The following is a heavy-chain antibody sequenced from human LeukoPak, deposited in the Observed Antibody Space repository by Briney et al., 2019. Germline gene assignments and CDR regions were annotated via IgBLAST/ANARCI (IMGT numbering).Heavy chain of an antibody. CDR2: ISGSGGNT. CDR1: GFTFSSYA. CDR3: AKHRESYGDSCLDDY. V-gene: IGHV3-23*01. J-gene: IGHJ4*02. D-gene: IGHD4-17*01. Sequence: PGGSLRLSCAASGFTFSSYAMSWVRQAPGKGLEWVSVISGSGGNTNYADSVKGRFTTSRDNSKNTLYLQMNSLRAEDTAVYYCAKHRESYGDSCLDDYWGQGTLVTVSS.